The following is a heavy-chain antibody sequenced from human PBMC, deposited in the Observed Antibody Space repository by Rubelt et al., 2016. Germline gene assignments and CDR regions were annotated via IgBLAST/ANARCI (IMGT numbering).Heavy chain of an antibody. CDR1: GYTFTSYG. CDR3: ARIKEDWFDP. J-gene: IGHJ5*02. V-gene: IGHV1-18*01. CDR2: ISAYNGNT. Sequence: QVQLVQSGAEVKKSGASVKVSCKASGYTFTSYGISWVRQAPGQGLEWMGWISAYNGNTNYAQKLPGRVTMTADTSTSTAYMGLSSLRSEDTAVDYCARIKEDWFDPWGQGTLVTVSS.